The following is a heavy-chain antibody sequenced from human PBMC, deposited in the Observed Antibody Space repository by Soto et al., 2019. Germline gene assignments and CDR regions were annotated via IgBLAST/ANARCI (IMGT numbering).Heavy chain of an antibody. CDR3: AKDWSSVIATFETDY. J-gene: IGHJ4*02. Sequence: GGSLRLSCAASGFTFSSYGMHWVRQAPGKGLEWVAVISYDGSNKYYADSVKGRFTISRDNSKNTLYLQMNSLRAEDTAVYYCAKDWSSVIATFETDYWGQGTLVTVSS. V-gene: IGHV3-30*18. CDR2: ISYDGSNK. CDR1: GFTFSSYG. D-gene: IGHD2-2*01.